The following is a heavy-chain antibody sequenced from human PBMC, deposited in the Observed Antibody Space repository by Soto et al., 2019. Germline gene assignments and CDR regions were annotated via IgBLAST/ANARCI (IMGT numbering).Heavy chain of an antibody. CDR3: ASRQYYDSPDV. Sequence: RGESLKISCKGSGYSFTSYWISWVRQMPGKGLEWMGRIDPSDSYTNYSPSLQGHVTISADKSISTAYLQWSSLKASDTAMYYCASRQYYDSPDVWGQGTTVTVSS. CDR1: GYSFTSYW. V-gene: IGHV5-10-1*01. D-gene: IGHD3-3*01. CDR2: IDPSDSYT. J-gene: IGHJ6*02.